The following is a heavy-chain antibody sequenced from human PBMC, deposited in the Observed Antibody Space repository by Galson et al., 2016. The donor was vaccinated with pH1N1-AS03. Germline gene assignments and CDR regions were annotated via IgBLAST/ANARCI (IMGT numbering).Heavy chain of an antibody. J-gene: IGHJ4*02. CDR2: IGTYT. D-gene: IGHD3-10*01. Sequence: SVKVSCKASGYTFTNYGISWVRQAPGQGLEYMGWIGTYTIYAQKLQGRVTITTDTSTSPAYMELRSLRPDDTAVYYCARSGSGSFYEGDFWGQGTLVSVSS. CDR3: ARSGSGSFYEGDF. V-gene: IGHV1-18*01. CDR1: GYTFTNYG.